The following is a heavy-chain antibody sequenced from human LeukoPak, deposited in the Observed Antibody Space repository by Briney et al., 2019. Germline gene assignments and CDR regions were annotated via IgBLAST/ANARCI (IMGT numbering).Heavy chain of an antibody. CDR3: ARGVSSWFDP. V-gene: IGHV1-2*02. CDR1: GFTFTSHG. CDR2: INPNSGDT. D-gene: IGHD3-10*01. J-gene: IGHJ5*02. Sequence: GGSLRLSCVVSGFTFTSHGMHWVRQAPGQGLEWMGWINPNSGDTNYARQFQGRVTMTRDTSITTAYMELSRLRSDDTAVYYCARGVSSWFDPWGQGSLVTVSS.